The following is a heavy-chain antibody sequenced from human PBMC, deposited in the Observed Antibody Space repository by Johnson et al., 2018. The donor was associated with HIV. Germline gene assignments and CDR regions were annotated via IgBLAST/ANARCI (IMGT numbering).Heavy chain of an antibody. CDR1: GITVSSNY. V-gene: IGHV3-9*01. CDR2: ISWNSGSI. Sequence: VQLVESGGGLVQPGGSLRLSCAASGITVSSNYMSWVRQAPGKGLEWVSGISWNSGSIGYADSVKGRFTISRDNAKNSLYLQMNSLRAEDTALYYCAKDRNYGSGSYPDAFDIWGQGTMVTVSS. D-gene: IGHD3-10*01. J-gene: IGHJ3*02. CDR3: AKDRNYGSGSYPDAFDI.